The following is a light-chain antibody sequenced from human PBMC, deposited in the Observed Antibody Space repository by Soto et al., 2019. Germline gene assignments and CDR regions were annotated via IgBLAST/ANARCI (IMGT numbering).Light chain of an antibody. CDR3: QSYDSSLSVWV. J-gene: IGLJ3*02. V-gene: IGLV1-40*01. CDR1: SSNIGAGYD. Sequence: QAVVTQPPSVSGAPGQRVTISCTGSSSNIGAGYDVHWYQQLPGTAPKLLIYGNRYRPSGVPDRVSGSKSATSASLAITGLQAEDEADYYCQSYDSSLSVWVFGGGTKVTVL. CDR2: GNR.